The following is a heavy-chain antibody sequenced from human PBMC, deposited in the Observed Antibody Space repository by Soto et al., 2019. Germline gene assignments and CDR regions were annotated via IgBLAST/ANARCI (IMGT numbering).Heavy chain of an antibody. D-gene: IGHD6-6*01. CDR3: TFSDSSEVDY. V-gene: IGHV3-30*03. CDR1: GFTFSGYG. Sequence: VQLVESGGDVVQPGKSLTLSCGASGFTFSGYGMHWVRQAPGNGLEWVSFVSYDGHNKYYGDSVRGRFTIARDNSKRPLFVHMNSLRKEDTAVYYSTFSDSSEVDYWGQGALVTVSA. CDR2: VSYDGHNK. J-gene: IGHJ4*02.